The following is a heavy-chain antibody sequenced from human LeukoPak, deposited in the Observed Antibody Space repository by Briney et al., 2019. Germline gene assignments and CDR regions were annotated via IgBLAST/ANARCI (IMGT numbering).Heavy chain of an antibody. CDR3: AKDRNPYSSGLLS. J-gene: IGHJ5*02. CDR1: GFTFSYYG. V-gene: IGHV3-30*18. Sequence: PGGSLRLSCAASGFTFSYYGMPWVRQAPGKGLEWVAVISYDGSNKFYADSVKGRFTISRDNSKNTLYLQMNSLRAEDTAVYYCAKDRNPYSSGLLSWGQGTLVTVSS. CDR2: ISYDGSNK. D-gene: IGHD6-19*01.